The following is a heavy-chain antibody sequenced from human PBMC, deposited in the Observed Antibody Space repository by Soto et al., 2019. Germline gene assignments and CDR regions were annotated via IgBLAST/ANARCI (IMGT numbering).Heavy chain of an antibody. Sequence: PSETLSLTCTVSGGSISSSSYYWGWIRQPPGKGLEWIGSIYYSGSTYYNPSLKSRVTISVDTSKNQFYLKLSSVTAADTAVYYCATTIQLPFDYWCQGTLVTVSS. V-gene: IGHV4-39*01. CDR2: IYYSGST. J-gene: IGHJ4*02. CDR1: GGSISSSSYY. D-gene: IGHD3-10*01. CDR3: ATTIQLPFDY.